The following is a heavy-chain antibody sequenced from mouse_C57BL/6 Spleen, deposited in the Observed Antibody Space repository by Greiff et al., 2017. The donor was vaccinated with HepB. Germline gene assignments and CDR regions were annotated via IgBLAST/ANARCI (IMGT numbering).Heavy chain of an antibody. D-gene: IGHD3-2*02. CDR2: ISGGGGNT. CDR3: ARKGDSSGLYYFDY. J-gene: IGHJ2*01. Sequence: EVQRVESGGGLVKPGGSLKLSCAASGFTFSSYTMSWVRQTPEKRLEWVATISGGGGNTYYPDSVKGRFTISRDNAKNTLYLQMSSLRSEDTALYYCARKGDSSGLYYFDYWGQGTTLTVSS. V-gene: IGHV5-9*01. CDR1: GFTFSSYT.